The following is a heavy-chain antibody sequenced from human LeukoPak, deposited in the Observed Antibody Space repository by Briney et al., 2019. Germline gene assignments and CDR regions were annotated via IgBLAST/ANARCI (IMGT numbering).Heavy chain of an antibody. D-gene: IGHD2-15*01. Sequence: GASVKVSCKASGYTFTGYYMHWVRQAPGQGLEWMGWINPNSGGTNYAQKFQGWVTMTRDTSISTADMELSRLRSDDTAVYYCATGYCSGGSCYGDAFDIWGQGTMVTVSS. CDR1: GYTFTGYY. CDR2: INPNSGGT. CDR3: ATGYCSGGSCYGDAFDI. J-gene: IGHJ3*02. V-gene: IGHV1-2*04.